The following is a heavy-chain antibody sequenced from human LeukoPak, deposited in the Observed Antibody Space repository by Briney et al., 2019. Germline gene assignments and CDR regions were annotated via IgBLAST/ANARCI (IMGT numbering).Heavy chain of an antibody. D-gene: IGHD5-18*01. CDR2: IWYDGSNK. J-gene: IGHJ4*02. CDR1: GFTFSSYG. V-gene: IGHV3-33*06. CDR3: AKSDTAMVCYFDY. Sequence: GGSLRLSCAASGFTFSSYGMHWVRQAPGKGLEWVAVIWYDGSNKYYADSVKGRFTISRDNSKNTLYLQMNSLRAEDTAVYYCAKSDTAMVCYFDYWGQGTLVTVSS.